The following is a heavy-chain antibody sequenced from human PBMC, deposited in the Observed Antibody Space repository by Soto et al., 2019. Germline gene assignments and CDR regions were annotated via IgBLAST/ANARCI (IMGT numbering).Heavy chain of an antibody. J-gene: IGHJ3*02. D-gene: IGHD6-13*01. V-gene: IGHV1-69*12. CDR2: IIPIFTTT. CDR1: GGTFSNHA. Sequence: QDHLVQSGAEVKKPGSSVKVSCKAPGGTFSNHAINWVRQAPGQGLEWMGRIIPIFTTTNYAQKFQGRVSMTADESTTTAYMELSSLKHDDTAVYYCAREVAADGTFREDVFDIWGQGTLVTVSS. CDR3: AREVAADGTFREDVFDI.